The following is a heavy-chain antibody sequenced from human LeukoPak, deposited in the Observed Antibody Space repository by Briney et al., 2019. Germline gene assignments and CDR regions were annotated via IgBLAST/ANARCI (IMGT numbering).Heavy chain of an antibody. CDR3: ARRGINYGSGRDDSFDI. J-gene: IGHJ3*02. CDR2: INHSGST. CDR1: GGSFSGYY. V-gene: IGHV4-34*01. Sequence: SETLSLTCAVYGGSFSGYYWSWIRQPPGKGLEWIGEINHSGSTNYNPSLKSRVTISVDTSKNQFSLKLSSVTAADTAVYYCARRGINYGSGRDDSFDIWGQGTMVTVSS. D-gene: IGHD3-10*01.